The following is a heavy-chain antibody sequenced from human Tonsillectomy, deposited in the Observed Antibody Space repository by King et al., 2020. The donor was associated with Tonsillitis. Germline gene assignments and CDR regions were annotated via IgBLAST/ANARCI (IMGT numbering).Heavy chain of an antibody. CDR1: GFTFSSYN. Sequence: EVQLVESGGDLVKPGGSLRLSCAASGFTFSSYNMNWVRQAPGKGLEWVSSISASSSYIYYADSVKGRFTISRDNAKKSLYLQMISLRPEDTAVYYCARNGADIASDLWNYGMDVWGQGTTVTVSS. V-gene: IGHV3-21*01. D-gene: IGHD3-3*01. J-gene: IGHJ6*02. CDR2: ISASSSYI. CDR3: ARNGADIASDLWNYGMDV.